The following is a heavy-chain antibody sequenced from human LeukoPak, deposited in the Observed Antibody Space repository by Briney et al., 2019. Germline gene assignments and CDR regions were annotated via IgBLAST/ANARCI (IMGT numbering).Heavy chain of an antibody. CDR1: GFTFSSYA. V-gene: IGHV3-23*01. D-gene: IGHD3-16*02. CDR2: ISGSGGST. J-gene: IGHJ4*02. CDR3: AKDFPHYDYVWGSYRYTGDY. Sequence: PXGSLRLSCAASGFTFSSYAMSWVRQARGKGLEGVSAISGSGGSTYYADSVKRRFTISRDNSKTTLYLQMNSLRAEDTAVYYCAKDFPHYDYVWGSYRYTGDYWGQGTLVTVSS.